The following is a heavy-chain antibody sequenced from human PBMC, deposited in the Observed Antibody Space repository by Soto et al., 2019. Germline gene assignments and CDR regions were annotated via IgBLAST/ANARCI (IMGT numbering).Heavy chain of an antibody. Sequence: EVQLVESGGDLVQPGGSLRLSCAASGFTFSGYEMNWVRQAPGKGLEWVSYISDNGRTIYYADSVKGRFSISRDNAKNSLYLQMNSLRAEDTAVYYCARDGPAADFDSWGHGSLVTVSS. V-gene: IGHV3-48*03. J-gene: IGHJ4*01. CDR3: ARDGPAADFDS. CDR2: ISDNGRTI. CDR1: GFTFSGYE. D-gene: IGHD6-13*01.